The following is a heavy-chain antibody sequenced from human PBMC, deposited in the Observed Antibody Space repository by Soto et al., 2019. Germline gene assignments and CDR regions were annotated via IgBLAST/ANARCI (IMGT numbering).Heavy chain of an antibody. D-gene: IGHD4-17*01. CDR3: TTAYGDSGNYYYYYGMDV. Sequence: EVQLVESGGGLVKPGGSLRLSCAASGFTFSNAWMNWVRQAPGKGLECVGRIKSKTDGGTTDYAAPVKGRYPISRAAEKTTLYLQISSLNTEATAVYYCTTAYGDSGNYYYYYGMDVWGQGTTVTVSS. CDR1: GFTFSNAW. V-gene: IGHV3-15*07. J-gene: IGHJ6*02. CDR2: IKSKTDGGTT.